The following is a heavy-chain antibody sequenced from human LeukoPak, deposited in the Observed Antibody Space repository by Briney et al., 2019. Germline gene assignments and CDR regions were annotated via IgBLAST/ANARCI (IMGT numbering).Heavy chain of an antibody. CDR2: IRYDGSNK. J-gene: IGHJ2*01. D-gene: IGHD4-17*01. CDR1: GFTFSSYG. Sequence: GGSLRLSCAASGFTFSSYGMHWVRQAPGKGLEWVAFIRYDGSNKYYADSVKGRFTISRDSSKNTLYLQMNRLRAEDAAVYYCARYATVIHGYFDLWGRGTLVTVSS. V-gene: IGHV3-30*02. CDR3: ARYATVIHGYFDL.